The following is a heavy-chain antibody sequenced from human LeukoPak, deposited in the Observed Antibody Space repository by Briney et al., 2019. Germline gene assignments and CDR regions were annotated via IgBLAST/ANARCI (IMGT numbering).Heavy chain of an antibody. CDR1: GGSFSGYY. V-gene: IGHV4-34*01. CDR2: INHSGST. CDR3: ARVFPAEDYFDY. D-gene: IGHD2-2*01. J-gene: IGHJ4*02. Sequence: SPSETLSLTCAVYGGSFSGYYWSWIRQPPGKGLDWIGEINHSGSTNYNPSLKSRVTISVDTSKNQFSLKLSSVTAADTAVYYCARVFPAEDYFDYWGQGTLVTVSS.